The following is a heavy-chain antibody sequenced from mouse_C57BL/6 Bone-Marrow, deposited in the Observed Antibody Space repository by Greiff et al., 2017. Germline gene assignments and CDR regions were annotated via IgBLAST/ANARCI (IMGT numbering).Heavy chain of an antibody. V-gene: IGHV1-18*01. CDR2: INPNNGGT. D-gene: IGHD1-1*01. CDR3: ARGDYYGSSYDIAY. J-gene: IGHJ3*01. CDR1: GYTFTDYN. Sequence: EVQLKQSGPELVKPGASVKIPCKASGYTFTDYNMDWVKQSHGKSLEWIGDINPNNGGTIYNQKFKGKATLTVDKSSSTAYMGLRSLTSEDTAVYYCARGDYYGSSYDIAYWGQGTLVTVSA.